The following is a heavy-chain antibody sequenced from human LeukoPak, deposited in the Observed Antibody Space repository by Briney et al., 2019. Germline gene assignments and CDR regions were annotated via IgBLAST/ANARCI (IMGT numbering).Heavy chain of an antibody. D-gene: IGHD3-9*01. CDR2: IYHSGST. CDR1: GDSISTNHW. Sequence: SETLSLTCAVSGDSISTNHWWSWVRQPPGKGLEWIGEIYHSGSTNYNPSLKSRVTISVDKSKNQFSLKLSSVTAADTAVYYCARRDWLRYFDYWGQGTLVTVSS. CDR3: ARRDWLRYFDY. J-gene: IGHJ4*02. V-gene: IGHV4-4*02.